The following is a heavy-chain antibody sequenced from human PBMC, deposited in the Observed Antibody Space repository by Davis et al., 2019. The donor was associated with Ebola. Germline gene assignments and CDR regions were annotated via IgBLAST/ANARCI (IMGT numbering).Heavy chain of an antibody. J-gene: IGHJ6*02. CDR1: GDSVSSNSAA. D-gene: IGHD3-10*01. CDR3: ARDQLWFGELLYYYYGMDV. V-gene: IGHV6-1*01. CDR2: TYYRSKWYN. Sequence: SQTLSLTCAISGDSVSSNSAAWNWIRQSPSGGLEWLGRTYYRSKWYNDYAVSVKSRITINPDTSKNQFSLKLSSVTAADTAVYYCARDQLWFGELLYYYYGMDVWGQGTTVTVSS.